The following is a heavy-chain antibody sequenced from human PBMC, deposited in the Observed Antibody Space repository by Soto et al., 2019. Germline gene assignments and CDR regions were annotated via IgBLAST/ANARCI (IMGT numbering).Heavy chain of an antibody. J-gene: IGHJ4*02. D-gene: IGHD3-10*01. CDR1: GFAFSSYS. CDR3: AKKVNSGPGSQYFDY. Sequence: GEALGLSFASSGFAFSSYSMSWVRQAPGKGLEWVSGFRTSGDGGTTYYADSVKSRFTISRDNSKNMLFLQMNSLRAEDTAIYYCAKKVNSGPGSQYFDYWGQGTLVTVSS. CDR2: FRTSGDGGTT. V-gene: IGHV3-23*01.